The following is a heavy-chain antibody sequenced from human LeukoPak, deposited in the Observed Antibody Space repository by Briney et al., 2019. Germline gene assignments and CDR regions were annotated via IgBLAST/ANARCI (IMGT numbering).Heavy chain of an antibody. D-gene: IGHD3-3*02. V-gene: IGHV3-21*01. CDR1: GFTFSRYS. CDR3: ARNTPSLSTNGMDV. J-gene: IGHJ6*02. Sequence: GGSLRLSCAVSGFTFSRYSMNWVRQAPGKGLEWVSVISGGSTSTFYADSVKGRFTISRDNAKNSLYLQMDSLRAEDTAVYYCARNTPSLSTNGMDVWGQGTAVTVSS. CDR2: ISGGSTST.